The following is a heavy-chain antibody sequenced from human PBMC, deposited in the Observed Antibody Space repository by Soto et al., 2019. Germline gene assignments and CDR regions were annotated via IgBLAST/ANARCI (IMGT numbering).Heavy chain of an antibody. CDR3: ARDPMQYYYYYYYMDV. J-gene: IGHJ6*03. Sequence: QVQLVESGGGVVQPGRSLRLSCAASGFTFSSYGMHWVRQAPGKGLEWVAVIWYDGSNKYYADSVKGRFTISRDNSKNTLYLQMNILRAEDTAVYYCARDPMQYYYYYYYMDVWGKGTTVTVSS. V-gene: IGHV3-33*01. CDR2: IWYDGSNK. D-gene: IGHD2-2*01. CDR1: GFTFSSYG.